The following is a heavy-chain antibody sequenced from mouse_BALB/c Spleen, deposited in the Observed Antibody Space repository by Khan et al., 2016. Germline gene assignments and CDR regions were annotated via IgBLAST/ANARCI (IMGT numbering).Heavy chain of an antibody. Sequence: EVQLQESGPGLVKPSQSLSLTSTVTGYSITSGYGWNWIRQFPGNKLEWMGYISYSGSTNYNPSLKSRISITRDTSKNQFFLQLNSVTTVDIATYYCARTARIKYWGQGTTLTVSS. CDR3: ARTARIKY. D-gene: IGHD1-2*01. V-gene: IGHV3-2*02. CDR1: GYSITSGYG. J-gene: IGHJ2*01. CDR2: ISYSGST.